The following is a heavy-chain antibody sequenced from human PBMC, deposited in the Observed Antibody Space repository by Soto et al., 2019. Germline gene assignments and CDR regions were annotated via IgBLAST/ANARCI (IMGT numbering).Heavy chain of an antibody. CDR3: ATGGYSYGWGY. CDR1: GFTFSSYW. J-gene: IGHJ4*02. Sequence: EVQLVESGGGLVQPGGSLRLSCVGSGFTFSSYWMHWVRQAPGKGLVWVSRVNSAGSASSYADSVKGRFTVSRDNAKNTLYLQMNSLSAEDTAVYYCATGGYSYGWGYWGQGTLVTVSS. CDR2: VNSAGSAS. V-gene: IGHV3-74*01. D-gene: IGHD5-18*01.